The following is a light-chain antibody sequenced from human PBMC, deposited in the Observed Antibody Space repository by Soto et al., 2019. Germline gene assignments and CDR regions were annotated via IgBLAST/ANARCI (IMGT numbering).Light chain of an antibody. CDR2: GAF. V-gene: IGKV3-20*01. CDR3: QQYGSSPIT. Sequence: EIVLTQSPGTLSLSPGERATFSCRASQSVSSNYLAWYQQKPGQAPRLLIYGAFKRATGIPDRVSGSGSGTDFTLTIRRLEPEDFAVYYCQQYGSSPITFGQGTRLEI. CDR1: QSVSSNY. J-gene: IGKJ5*01.